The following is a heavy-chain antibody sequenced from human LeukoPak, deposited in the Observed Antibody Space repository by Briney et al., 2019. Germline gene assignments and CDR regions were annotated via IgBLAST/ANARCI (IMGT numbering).Heavy chain of an antibody. CDR2: IYYSGST. D-gene: IGHD3-22*01. Sequence: SETLSLTCTVSGGSISSSSYYWSWIRQHPGKGLEWIGYIYYSGSTYYNPSLKSRVTISVDTSKNQFSLKLSSVTAADTAVYYCARDSRDSSGYYWGPKRWFDPWGQGTLVTVSS. J-gene: IGHJ5*02. CDR1: GGSISSSSYY. CDR3: ARDSRDSSGYYWGPKRWFDP. V-gene: IGHV4-31*03.